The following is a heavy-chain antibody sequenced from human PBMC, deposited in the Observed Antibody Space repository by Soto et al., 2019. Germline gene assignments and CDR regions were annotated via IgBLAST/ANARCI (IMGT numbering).Heavy chain of an antibody. Sequence: QVQLVQSGAEVKKPGSSVKVSCKASGGTFCSYTISWVRQAPGQGLEWMGRIIPILGIANYAQKFQGRVTITRDKTTRTAYMELGNLRSEDKAVYYCASVVAEKAFHIWGQGTMVTVSS. D-gene: IGHD2-15*01. CDR1: GGTFCSYT. V-gene: IGHV1-69*02. CDR3: ASVVAEKAFHI. J-gene: IGHJ3*02. CDR2: IIPILGIA.